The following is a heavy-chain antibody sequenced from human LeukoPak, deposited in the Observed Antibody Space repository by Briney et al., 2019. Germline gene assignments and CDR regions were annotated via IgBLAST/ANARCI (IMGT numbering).Heavy chain of an antibody. CDR3: ARHSPVAVAGAWYFDL. CDR2: INPNSGGT. D-gene: IGHD6-19*01. J-gene: IGHJ2*01. CDR1: GYTFTGYY. V-gene: IGHV1-2*02. Sequence: ASVKVSCKAAGYTFTGYYMYWVRQAPGQGLEWMGWINPNSGGTDYAQKFQGRVTMTRDTSISTAYMELSRLRSDDTAVYYCARHSPVAVAGAWYFDLWGRGTLVTVSS.